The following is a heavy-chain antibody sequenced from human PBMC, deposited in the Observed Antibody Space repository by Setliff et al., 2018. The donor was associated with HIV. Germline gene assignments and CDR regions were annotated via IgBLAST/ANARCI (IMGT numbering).Heavy chain of an antibody. CDR2: ISYTGGT. CDR3: ARDGGYSYGFFDY. J-gene: IGHJ4*02. Sequence: SETLSLTCTVSGGSISSGSYYWSWIRQPAGKGLEWIGTISYTGGTYYDPSLKSRVTISLDTSKNQFFLKLSSVTAPDTAIYYCARDGGYSYGFFDYWGQGTLVTVSS. CDR1: GGSISSGSYY. D-gene: IGHD5-18*01. V-gene: IGHV4-39*02.